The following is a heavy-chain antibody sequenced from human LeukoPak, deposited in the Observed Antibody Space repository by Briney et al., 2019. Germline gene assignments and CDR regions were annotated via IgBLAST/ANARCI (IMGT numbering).Heavy chain of an antibody. Sequence: PGGSLRLSCAVSGFTFGSYAMGWVRQAPGKGLEWVSAISGSGTGTYYADSVKGWFTISRDNSKNTLYLHMNSLRAEDTAVYYCAKVATWTYFDYWGQGTLVTVSS. CDR2: ISGSGTGT. V-gene: IGHV3-23*01. CDR3: AKVATWTYFDY. CDR1: GFTFGSYA. D-gene: IGHD3/OR15-3a*01. J-gene: IGHJ4*02.